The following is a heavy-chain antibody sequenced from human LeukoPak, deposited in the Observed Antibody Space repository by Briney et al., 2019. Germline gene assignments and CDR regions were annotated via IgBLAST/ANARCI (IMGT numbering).Heavy chain of an antibody. V-gene: IGHV3-23*01. CDR2: ISGSGGST. CDR3: ARSTWIQRWPFDY. CDR1: GFTFSSYA. D-gene: IGHD5-18*01. Sequence: GGSLRLSCAASGFTFSSYAMSWVRPAPRKGLEWVSAISGSGGSTYYADSVKGRFTISRANSKNTLYLQMNSLRAEDTAVYYCARSTWIQRWPFDYWGQGTLVTVSS. J-gene: IGHJ4*02.